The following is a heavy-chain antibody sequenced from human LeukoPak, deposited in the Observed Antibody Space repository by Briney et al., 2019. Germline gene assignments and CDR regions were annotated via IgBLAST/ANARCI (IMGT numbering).Heavy chain of an antibody. J-gene: IGHJ5*02. CDR3: ARGDRYNWFDP. CDR2: IYYSGST. V-gene: IGHV4-59*11. D-gene: IGHD2-21*02. Sequence: SETLSLTCTVSGGSISSHYWSWIRQPPGKGLEWIGYIYYSGSTNYNPSLKSRVTISVDTSKNQFSLKLSSVTAADTAVYYCARGDRYNWFDPWGQGTLVTVSS. CDR1: GGSISSHY.